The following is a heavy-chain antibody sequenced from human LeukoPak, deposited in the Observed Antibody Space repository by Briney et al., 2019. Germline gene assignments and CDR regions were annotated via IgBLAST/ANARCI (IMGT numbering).Heavy chain of an antibody. CDR2: IYYSVST. CDR1: GGSISSSSYY. J-gene: IGHJ4*02. CDR3: ARVERGVVVISHYFDY. V-gene: IGHV4-39*07. Sequence: SETLSLTCTVSGGSISSSSYYWGWFRQPPGKGLEWIGSIYYSVSTYYNPSLKSRVTISVDTSKNQFSLKLSSVTAADTAVYYCARVERGVVVISHYFDYWGQGTLITVSS. D-gene: IGHD3-22*01.